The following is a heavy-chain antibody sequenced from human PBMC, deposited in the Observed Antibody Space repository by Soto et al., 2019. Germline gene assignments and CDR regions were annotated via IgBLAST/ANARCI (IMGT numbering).Heavy chain of an antibody. CDR1: GFAFTHVW. V-gene: IGHV3-15*01. CDR2: IKRKIDGETT. J-gene: IGHJ3*02. CDR3: AADRYCSSNTCPGAFDI. Sequence: EVQLLESGGDLAEPGGSLRLSGAASGFAFTHVWMTWVRQAPGRGLEWVGRIKRKIDGETTNYAAPVKGRFTISRDDSKNTLYLQMNRLKTDDSAVYYCAADRYCSSNTCPGAFDIWGQGTTV. D-gene: IGHD2-2*01.